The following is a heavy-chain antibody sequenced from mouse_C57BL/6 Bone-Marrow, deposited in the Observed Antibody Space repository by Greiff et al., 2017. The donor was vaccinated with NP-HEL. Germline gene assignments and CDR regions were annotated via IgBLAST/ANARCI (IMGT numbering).Heavy chain of an antibody. CDR1: GYTFTSYW. CDR2: IDPSDSYT. Sequence: VQLQQPGAELVKPGASVKLSCKASGYTFTSYWMQWVKQRPGQGLEWIGEIDPSDSYTNYNQKFKGKATLTVDPSSSTAYMQLSSLTSEDSAVYYCARDYDHWYFDVWGTGTTVTVSS. J-gene: IGHJ1*03. D-gene: IGHD2-4*01. V-gene: IGHV1-50*01. CDR3: ARDYDHWYFDV.